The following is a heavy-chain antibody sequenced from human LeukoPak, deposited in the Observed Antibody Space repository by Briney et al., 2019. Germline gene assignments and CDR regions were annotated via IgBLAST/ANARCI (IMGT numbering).Heavy chain of an antibody. CDR1: GYTFAGYY. CDR2: INPNSDGT. V-gene: IGHV1-2*02. D-gene: IGHD3-3*01. J-gene: IGHJ4*02. Sequence: ASVKVSCKASGYTFAGYYIHWVRPAPGQGLEWMGWINPNSDGTNYAQKFQGRITMTRDTSINTAYMELTRLRSDDTAVYYCARLLELEWGSRTYPTGAFDYWGQGTLVAVSS. CDR3: ARLLELEWGSRTYPTGAFDY.